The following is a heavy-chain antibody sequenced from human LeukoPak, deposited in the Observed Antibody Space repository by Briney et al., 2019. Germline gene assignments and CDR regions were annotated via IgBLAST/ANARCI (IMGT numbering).Heavy chain of an antibody. J-gene: IGHJ4*02. D-gene: IGHD6-13*01. CDR2: IYYSGST. CDR1: GGSISSYY. V-gene: IGHV4-59*01. Sequence: SETLSLTCTVSGGSISSYYWSWIRQPPGKGLEWIGYIYYSGSTNYNPSLKSRVTISVDTSKNQISLKLSSVTAADTAVYYCARAGVYSSRGLYYFDYWGQGTLVTVSS. CDR3: ARAGVYSSRGLYYFDY.